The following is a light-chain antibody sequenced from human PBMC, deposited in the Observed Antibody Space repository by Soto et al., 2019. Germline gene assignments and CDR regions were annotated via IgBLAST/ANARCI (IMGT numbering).Light chain of an antibody. Sequence: EVVLTQSPGTLSLSPGERVTLSCRASQSVASSYLAWYQQKPGRAPRLLFYSASSRATGIPDRFSGSGSRTDFPLTISRLETEDFAVYYCHHFGSLPETFGQGTNVE. CDR3: HHFGSLPET. J-gene: IGKJ1*01. CDR1: QSVASSY. CDR2: SAS. V-gene: IGKV3-20*01.